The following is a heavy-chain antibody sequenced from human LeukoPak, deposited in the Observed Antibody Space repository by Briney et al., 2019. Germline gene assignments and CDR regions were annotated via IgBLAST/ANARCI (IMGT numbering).Heavy chain of an antibody. Sequence: SGTLSLTCAVYGGSFSGYYWSWIRQPPGKGLEWIGEINHSGSTNYNPSLKSRVTISVDTSKNQYSLKLSSVTAADTAVYYCARLPSHLGATIDYWGQGTLVTVSS. CDR1: GGSFSGYY. J-gene: IGHJ4*02. D-gene: IGHD1-26*01. CDR3: ARLPSHLGATIDY. CDR2: INHSGST. V-gene: IGHV4-34*01.